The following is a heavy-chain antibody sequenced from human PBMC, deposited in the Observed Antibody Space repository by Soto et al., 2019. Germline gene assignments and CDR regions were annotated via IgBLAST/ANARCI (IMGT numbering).Heavy chain of an antibody. Sequence: SETLSLTCTVAGGSISSSSYYWGWIRQPPGKGLEWIGSIYYSGSTYYNPSLKSRVTISVDTSKNQFSLKLSSVTAADTAVYYFATTGYYDSGVYRNDYGGRETLFTVSS. CDR2: IYYSGST. CDR1: GGSISSSSYY. CDR3: ATTGYYDSGVYRNDY. D-gene: IGHD3-22*01. J-gene: IGHJ4*02. V-gene: IGHV4-39*01.